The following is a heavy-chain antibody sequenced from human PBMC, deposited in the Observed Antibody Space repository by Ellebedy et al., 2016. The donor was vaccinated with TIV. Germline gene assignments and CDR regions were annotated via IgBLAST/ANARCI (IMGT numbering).Heavy chain of an antibody. D-gene: IGHD6-19*01. V-gene: IGHV4-39*01. CDR3: ARTKAVAGTVAFDI. J-gene: IGHJ3*02. Sequence: SETLSLXCTVSGGSISSSSYYWGWIRQPPGKGLEWIGSIYYSGSTYYNPSLKSRVTISVDTSKNQFSLKLSSVTAADTAVYYCARTKAVAGTVAFDIWGQGTMVTVSS. CDR2: IYYSGST. CDR1: GGSISSSSYY.